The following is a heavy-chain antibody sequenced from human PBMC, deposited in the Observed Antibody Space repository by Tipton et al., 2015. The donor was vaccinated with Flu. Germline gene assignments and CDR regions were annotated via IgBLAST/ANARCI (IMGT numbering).Heavy chain of an antibody. J-gene: IGHJ4*02. CDR2: SRNKAKGFTT. CDR3: GRVVGGGTGTTNDY. D-gene: IGHD1-14*01. Sequence: SLRLSCAASGFTLSSYWMTWVRQAPGKGLEWVGRSRNKAKGFTTDYAASVKGRFTISREDSKNSLYLQMNSLKTEDTAVYYCGRVVGGGTGTTNDYWGQGTLVTVSS. CDR1: GFTLSSYW. V-gene: IGHV3-72*01.